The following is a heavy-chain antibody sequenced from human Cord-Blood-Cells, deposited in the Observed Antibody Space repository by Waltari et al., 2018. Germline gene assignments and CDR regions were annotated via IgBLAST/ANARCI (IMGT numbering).Heavy chain of an antibody. D-gene: IGHD1-26*01. CDR3: AREDPVGATDY. Sequence: QVQLVQSGAEVKKPGASVKVSCKASGYTFTGYYMHWVRQAPGQGLEWVGWINPDSGGTNYAKKFQGRVTMTRDTSISTAYMERSRLGSDDTAVYYCAREDPVGATDYWGQGTLVTVSS. J-gene: IGHJ4*02. CDR2: INPDSGGT. V-gene: IGHV1-2*02. CDR1: GYTFTGYY.